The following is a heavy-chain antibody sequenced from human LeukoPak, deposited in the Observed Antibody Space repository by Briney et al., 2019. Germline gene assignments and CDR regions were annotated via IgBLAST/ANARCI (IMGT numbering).Heavy chain of an antibody. CDR1: GFTFGSYW. D-gene: IGHD3-22*01. CDR2: IKQDGSEK. J-gene: IGHJ4*02. CDR3: ATSQGTDYYDSSGRFDY. V-gene: IGHV3-7*01. Sequence: AGGSLRLSCAASGFTFGSYWMTWVRQAPGKGLEWVANIKQDGSEKYYVDSVKGRFTISRDNAKNSLYLQMNSLRAEDTAVYYCATSQGTDYYDSSGRFDYWGQGTLVTVSS.